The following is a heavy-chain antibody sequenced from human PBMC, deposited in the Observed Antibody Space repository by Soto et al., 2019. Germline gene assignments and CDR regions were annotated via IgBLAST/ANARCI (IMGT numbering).Heavy chain of an antibody. J-gene: IGHJ5*02. CDR2: INHSGST. Sequence: QVQLQQWGAGLLKPSETLSLTCAVYGGSFSGYYWSWIRQPPGKGLEWIGEINHSGSTNYNPSLKSRVTISVDTSKNQFSLKLSSVTAADTAVYYCARSPTIRGVGRFDPWGQGTLVTVSS. CDR1: GGSFSGYY. D-gene: IGHD3-10*01. CDR3: ARSPTIRGVGRFDP. V-gene: IGHV4-34*01.